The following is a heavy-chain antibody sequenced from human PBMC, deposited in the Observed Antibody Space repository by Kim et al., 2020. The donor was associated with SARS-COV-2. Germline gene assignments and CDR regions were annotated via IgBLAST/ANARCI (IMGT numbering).Heavy chain of an antibody. D-gene: IGHD3-10*01. J-gene: IGHJ6*02. Sequence: VKGRLTISRDHAKNALYRQMISLRAEDTAVYYCAKSGPMVRGYYYGMDVWGQGTTVTVSS. V-gene: IGHV3-23*01. CDR3: AKSGPMVRGYYYGMDV.